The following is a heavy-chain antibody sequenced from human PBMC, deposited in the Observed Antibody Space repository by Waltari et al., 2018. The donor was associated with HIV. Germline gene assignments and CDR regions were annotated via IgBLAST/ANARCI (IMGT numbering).Heavy chain of an antibody. CDR1: GNTFTRYG. CDR3: ARLTHYYDTSGPDYYYYGMDV. Sequence: QVQLVQSGAEVKKPGAPVKVSCKASGNTFTRYGISWVRQAPGQGLEWMRWDSADKGNTNNAQKLQGKVSMTTETSTSTAYMELRSLRSDDTAVYYCARLTHYYDTSGPDYYYYGMDVWGQGTTVTVSS. V-gene: IGHV1-18*01. D-gene: IGHD3-22*01. J-gene: IGHJ6*02. CDR2: DSADKGNT.